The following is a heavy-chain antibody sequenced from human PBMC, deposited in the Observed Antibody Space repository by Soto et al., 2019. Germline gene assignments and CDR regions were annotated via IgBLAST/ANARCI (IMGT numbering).Heavy chain of an antibody. CDR2: IHYSGTT. CDR1: GGSISSGGYY. J-gene: IGHJ4*02. V-gene: IGHV4-31*03. Sequence: QVHLQESGPGLVKPSQTLSLTCTVSGGSISSGGYYWSWIRQHPGKGLEWIGYIHYSGTTYYTPSYECGATISLYTTKNLFIIRLSSVTSRDTALYYCASRGSDRDSRFDYWGQGTLVTVSS. CDR3: ASRGSDRDSRFDY. D-gene: IGHD1-26*01.